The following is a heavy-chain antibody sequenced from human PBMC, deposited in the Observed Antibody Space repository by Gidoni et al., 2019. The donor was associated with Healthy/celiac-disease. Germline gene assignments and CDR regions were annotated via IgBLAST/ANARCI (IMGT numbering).Heavy chain of an antibody. D-gene: IGHD2-2*01. V-gene: IGHV3-30-3*01. J-gene: IGHJ6*02. CDR2: ISYDGSNK. CDR1: GFTFSSYA. CDR3: ARAGIVVVPAALEYYYYGMDV. Sequence: QVQLVESGGGVVQPGRSLRLSCAASGFTFSSYAMPWVRQAPGKGLEWVAVISYDGSNKYYADSVKGRFTISRDNSKNTLYLQMNSLRAEDTAVYYCARAGIVVVPAALEYYYYGMDVWGQGTTVTVSS.